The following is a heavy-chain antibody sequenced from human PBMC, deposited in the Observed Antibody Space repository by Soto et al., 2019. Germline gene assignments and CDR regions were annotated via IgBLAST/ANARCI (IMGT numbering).Heavy chain of an antibody. J-gene: IGHJ4*02. CDR3: ARGRYSKSLGLYIDV. CDR2: IWQDGRND. Sequence: QVQLVESGGCVVQPGKALRLSCAASGFTFSTYGMHWVRQAPGKGLEWVAMIWQDGRNDYYGDSVKGRFSVSRDNSKNTLSLQMSGLRAEDTALYYCARGRYSKSLGLYIDVWGQGTLVTVSS. D-gene: IGHD1-26*01. CDR1: GFTFSTYG. V-gene: IGHV3-33*01.